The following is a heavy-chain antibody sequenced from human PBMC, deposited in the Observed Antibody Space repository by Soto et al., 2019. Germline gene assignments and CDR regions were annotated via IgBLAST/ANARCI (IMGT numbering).Heavy chain of an antibody. D-gene: IGHD3-16*01. CDR2: IKSKTDGGTT. V-gene: IGHV3-15*01. Sequence: EVQLVESGGGLVKPGGSLRLSCAASGFTFSNAWMSWVRQAPGKGLEWVGRIKSKTDGGTTDYAAPVKGRFTISRDDSKNTLYLQMNSLKTEDTAVYYCTARYDYIWGSYDYWGQGTLVTVSS. CDR1: GFTFSNAW. CDR3: TARYDYIWGSYDY. J-gene: IGHJ4*02.